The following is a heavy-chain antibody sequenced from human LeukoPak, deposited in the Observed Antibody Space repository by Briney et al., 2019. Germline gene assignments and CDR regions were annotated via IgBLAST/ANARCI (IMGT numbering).Heavy chain of an antibody. CDR1: GFTFSSYA. Sequence: PGGSLRLSCAASGFTFSSYAMHWVRQAPGKGLEWVAVISYDGSNKYYAASVEGRFTISRDNSKNTLYLQMNSLRAEDTAVYYCARDRILRFLEWLFHHWGQGTLVTVSS. V-gene: IGHV3-30*04. D-gene: IGHD3-3*01. CDR2: ISYDGSNK. J-gene: IGHJ1*01. CDR3: ARDRILRFLEWLFHH.